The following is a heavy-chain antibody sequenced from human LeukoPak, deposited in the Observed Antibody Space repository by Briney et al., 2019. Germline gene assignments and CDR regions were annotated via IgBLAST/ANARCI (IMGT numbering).Heavy chain of an antibody. J-gene: IGHJ6*03. CDR2: TYYRSKWYN. D-gene: IGHD3-16*01. Sequence: SQTLSLTCAISGDSVSSNSAAWNWIRQSPSRGLEWLGRTYYRSKWYNDYAVSVKSRITINPDTSKNQFSLQLNSVTPEDTAVYYCARDLYDYVWGSSTYYYYYMDVWGKGTTVTISS. CDR1: GDSVSSNSAA. V-gene: IGHV6-1*01. CDR3: ARDLYDYVWGSSTYYYYYMDV.